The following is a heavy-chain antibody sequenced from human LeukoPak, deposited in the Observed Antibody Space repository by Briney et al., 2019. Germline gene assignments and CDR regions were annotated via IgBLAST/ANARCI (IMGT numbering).Heavy chain of an antibody. CDR3: ARDLPYSSSGKHDAFDI. J-gene: IGHJ3*02. D-gene: IGHD6-13*01. V-gene: IGHV1-24*01. Sequence: ASVKVSCKVSGYTLTELSMHWVRQAPGKGLEWRGGFDPEDGETIYAQKFQGRVTMTEDTSTDTAYMELSRLRSEDTAVYYCARDLPYSSSGKHDAFDIWGQGTMVTVSS. CDR2: FDPEDGET. CDR1: GYTLTELS.